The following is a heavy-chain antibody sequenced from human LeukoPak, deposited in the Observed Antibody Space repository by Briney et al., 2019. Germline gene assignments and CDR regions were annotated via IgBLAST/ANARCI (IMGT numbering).Heavy chain of an antibody. CDR1: GYTFTSYG. D-gene: IGHD2-2*01. J-gene: IGHJ4*02. Sequence: ASVKVSCKASGYTFTSYGISWVRQAPGQGLEWMGWISAYNGNTNYAQKLQGRVTMTTDTSTSTAYMELSRLRSDDTAVYYCARSYCSSTSCYPTLPDYWGQGTLVTVSS. CDR3: ARSYCSSTSCYPTLPDY. V-gene: IGHV1-18*01. CDR2: ISAYNGNT.